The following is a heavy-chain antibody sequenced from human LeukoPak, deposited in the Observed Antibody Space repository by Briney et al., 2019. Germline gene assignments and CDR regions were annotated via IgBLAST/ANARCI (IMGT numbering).Heavy chain of an antibody. Sequence: ASVKVSCKASGYTFTSYGISWVRQAPGQGLEWMGWISAYNGNTNYAQKLQGRVTMTTDTSTSTAYMEPRSLRSDDTAVYYCARDHRRGSSGYRPNYYYGMDVWGQGTTVTVSS. V-gene: IGHV1-18*01. CDR2: ISAYNGNT. CDR1: GYTFTSYG. J-gene: IGHJ6*02. D-gene: IGHD6-19*01. CDR3: ARDHRRGSSGYRPNYYYGMDV.